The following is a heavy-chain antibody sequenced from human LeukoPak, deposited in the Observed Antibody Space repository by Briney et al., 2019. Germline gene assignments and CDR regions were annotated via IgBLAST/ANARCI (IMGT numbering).Heavy chain of an antibody. CDR1: GFTFSKAW. V-gene: IGHV3-15*01. CDR2: IKSNADGGTT. J-gene: IGHJ4*02. D-gene: IGHD3-22*01. Sequence: GGSLRLSCAASGFTFSKAWMSWVRQATGKGLEWLGRIKSNADGGTTDYAAPVQGRITISRDDSQNTLYLQLDSLKAEDTAVYYCSTYRSQYDSSCYDYWARGPRVAVSS. CDR3: STYRSQYDSSCYDY.